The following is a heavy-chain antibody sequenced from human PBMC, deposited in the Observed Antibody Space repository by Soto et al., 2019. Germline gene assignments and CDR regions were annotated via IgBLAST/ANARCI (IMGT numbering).Heavy chain of an antibody. CDR1: GYSFTRYW. Sequence: GAALKISCEGSGYSFTRYWIAWVRQMHGKGLEWMGIIYPGDSDTRYSPSFQGQVTISADKSISTAYLQWSSLKASDTAMYYCARQAVAASEYDMDVWGQGTTVTVTS. V-gene: IGHV5-51*01. J-gene: IGHJ6*02. CDR2: IYPGDSDT. CDR3: ARQAVAASEYDMDV. D-gene: IGHD6-19*01.